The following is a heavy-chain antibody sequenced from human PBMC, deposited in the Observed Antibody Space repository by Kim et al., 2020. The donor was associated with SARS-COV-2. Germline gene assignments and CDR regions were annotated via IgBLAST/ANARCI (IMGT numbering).Heavy chain of an antibody. J-gene: IGHJ6*02. Sequence: GGSLRLSCTASGLTLNTYWMHWVRQSPGKGLEWVSCINSDGSSKIYVDSVKGRFSISRDNAQNTLYLQMNSLRAEDTAVYFCAGGGQRKYYDNSGYYRGYYYYGMDVWGQGTTVTVS. D-gene: IGHD3-22*01. CDR3: AGGGQRKYYDNSGYYRGYYYYGMDV. CDR2: INSDGSSK. V-gene: IGHV3-74*01. CDR1: GLTLNTYW.